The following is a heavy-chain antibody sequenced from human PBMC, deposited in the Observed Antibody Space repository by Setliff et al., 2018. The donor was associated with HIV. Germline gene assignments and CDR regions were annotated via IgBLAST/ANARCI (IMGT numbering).Heavy chain of an antibody. CDR2: FNPFSGGT. CDR1: GYTLTDYY. V-gene: IGHV1-2*02. Sequence: GASVKVSCKASGYTLTDYYIHWMRQAPGQGLEWVGWFNPFSGGTNFAQKFQGRVTMTRDTSISTAYMGLSRLRSDDTAVYYCARGTYISLFRLVTPLFDYWGQGTLVTVSS. D-gene: IGHD3-3*01. CDR3: ARGTYISLFRLVTPLFDY. J-gene: IGHJ4*02.